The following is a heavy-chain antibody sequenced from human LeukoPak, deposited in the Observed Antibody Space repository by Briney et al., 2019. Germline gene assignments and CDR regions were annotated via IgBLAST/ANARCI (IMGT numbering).Heavy chain of an antibody. V-gene: IGHV4-59*01. CDR3: ARVGSSCWYNYFDY. J-gene: IGHJ4*02. CDR2: IYYSGST. D-gene: IGHD6-19*01. CDR1: GGSISSYY. Sequence: SETLSLTCTVFGGSISSYYWSWIRQPPGKGLEWIGYIYYSGSTNYNPSLKSRVTISVDTSKNQFSLKLSSVTAADTAVYYCARVGSSCWYNYFDYWGQGTLVTVSS.